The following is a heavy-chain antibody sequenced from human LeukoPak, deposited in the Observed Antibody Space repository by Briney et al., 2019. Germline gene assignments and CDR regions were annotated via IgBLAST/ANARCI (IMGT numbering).Heavy chain of an antibody. Sequence: PSETLSLTCTVSGGSISSSRSYWGWLRQPPGKGLEWIGNAHPFERWHCNASLQSRATITLDMSKNLLSLRLTSVTAADTAVYYCARGYGSGRSRFDPWGQGTLVTVSS. J-gene: IGHJ5*02. CDR2: AHPFERW. CDR3: ARGYGSGRSRFDP. CDR1: GGSISSSRSY. D-gene: IGHD3-10*01. V-gene: IGHV4-39*07.